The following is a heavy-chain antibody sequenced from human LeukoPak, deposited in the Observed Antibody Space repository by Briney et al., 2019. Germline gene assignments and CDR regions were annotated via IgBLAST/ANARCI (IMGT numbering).Heavy chain of an antibody. CDR2: IKSKTDGGTT. CDR3: TTGIGYCSSTSCYHYYYYYGMDV. Sequence: PGGSLRLSCAASGFTFSNAWMNWVRQAPGKGLEWVGRIKSKTDGGTTDYAAPVKGRFTISRDDSKNTLYLQMNSLKTEDTAVYYCTTGIGYCSSTSCYHYYYYYGMDVWGQGTTVTVSS. CDR1: GFTFSNAW. D-gene: IGHD2-2*01. J-gene: IGHJ6*02. V-gene: IGHV3-15*07.